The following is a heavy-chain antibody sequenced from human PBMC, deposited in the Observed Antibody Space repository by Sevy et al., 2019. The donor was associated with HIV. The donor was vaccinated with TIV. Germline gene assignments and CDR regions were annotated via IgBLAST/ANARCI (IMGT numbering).Heavy chain of an antibody. CDR2: IRFDGNSK. J-gene: IGHJ4*02. V-gene: IGHV3-30*02. CDR3: ARADCGGDCYLVFDY. D-gene: IGHD2-21*01. CDR1: GFTFSTYG. Sequence: GGSLRLSCAASGFTFSTYGMHWVRQAPGKGLEWVAFIRFDGNSKYYAYSVKGRFIISRDNSKNTLDLQLNSLTAEDTAVYYCARADCGGDCYLVFDYRGQGTLVTVSS.